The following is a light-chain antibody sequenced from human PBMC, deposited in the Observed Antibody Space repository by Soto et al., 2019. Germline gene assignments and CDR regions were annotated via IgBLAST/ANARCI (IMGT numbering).Light chain of an antibody. Sequence: EIVMTQSPATLSVVPAERASLSCRASQSISSNLSWYQQKPGQAPRLLTYGASTRATGIPARFSGSGSGTEFTLTISSLQPEDFAVYYCQQYYNWPRTFGQGTK. CDR2: GAS. CDR1: QSISSN. J-gene: IGKJ1*01. V-gene: IGKV3-15*01. CDR3: QQYYNWPRT.